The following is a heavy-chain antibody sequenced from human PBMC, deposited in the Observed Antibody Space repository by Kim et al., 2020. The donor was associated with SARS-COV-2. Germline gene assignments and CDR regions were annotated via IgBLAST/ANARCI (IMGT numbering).Heavy chain of an antibody. D-gene: IGHD3-22*01. J-gene: IGHJ4*02. CDR1: DGSFSDYF. CDR2: IHHSGNT. Sequence: SETRSLTCAVYDGSFSDYFWSWIRQPPGEGLEWIAEIHHSGNTNYNPSLKSRVTISVDTSKKQISLKVFSVTAADTAVYYCARTYYGFDYWGQGTLVTVSS. V-gene: IGHV4-34*01. CDR3: ARTYYGFDY.